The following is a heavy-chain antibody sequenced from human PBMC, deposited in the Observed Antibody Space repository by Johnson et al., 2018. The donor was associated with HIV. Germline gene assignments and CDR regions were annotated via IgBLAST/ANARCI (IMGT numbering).Heavy chain of an antibody. Sequence: VQLVESGGGLVQPGGSPRLSCEASGFIFRNYWMNWVRQAPGKGLVWVARIYSDGTDTAYADSVEGRLTHSRVNRKETLVLQMNSLRAEDTAVYYCARKQWLEIPSDAFDVWGQGTMVTVSS. V-gene: IGHV3-74*03. CDR1: GFIFRNYW. CDR2: IYSDGTDT. D-gene: IGHD6-19*01. J-gene: IGHJ3*01. CDR3: ARKQWLEIPSDAFDV.